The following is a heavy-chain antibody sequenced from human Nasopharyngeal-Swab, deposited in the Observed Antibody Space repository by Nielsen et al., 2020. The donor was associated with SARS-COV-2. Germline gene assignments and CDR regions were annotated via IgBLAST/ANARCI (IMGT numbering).Heavy chain of an antibody. J-gene: IGHJ6*02. V-gene: IGHV3-11*01. CDR1: GFTFSDYY. Sequence: GESLKISCAASGFTFSDYYRSWIRQAPGKGLEWVAYISSIGSTIYYADSVKGLFTISRDNATNSLYLQRNSLRAEDTAVYYVARDQCHDRSGQYYYDSVKGRFTISRDNAKNALYLQMNSMRAEDTAVYYCARARGHDRSGQYYYYYGMDVWGQGTTVTVSS. CDR3: ARDQCHDRSGQYYYDSVKGRFTISRDNAKNALYLQMNSMRAEDTAVYYCARARGHDRSGQYYYYYGMDV. D-gene: IGHD3-22*01. CDR2: ISSIGSTI.